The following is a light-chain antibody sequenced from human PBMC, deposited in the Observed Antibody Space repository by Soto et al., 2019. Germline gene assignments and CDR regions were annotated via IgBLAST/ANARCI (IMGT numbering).Light chain of an antibody. V-gene: IGKV3D-15*01. CDR2: GGS. CDR1: QSISIN. Sequence: EIVLTQSPGTLSVSPGDRVTLSCRASQSISINLAWYQHKPGQAPRLLIHGGSTRATGIPARISGSGSGTEFTLTISSLQSEDFAVYYYQQFRNWPWTFGQGTKVDIK. J-gene: IGKJ1*01. CDR3: QQFRNWPWT.